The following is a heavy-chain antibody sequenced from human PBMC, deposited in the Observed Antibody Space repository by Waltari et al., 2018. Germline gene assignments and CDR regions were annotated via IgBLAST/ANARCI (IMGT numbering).Heavy chain of an antibody. CDR3: ARYNIWSGYYYPDY. CDR2: ITSSGDNT. J-gene: IGHJ4*02. D-gene: IGHD3-3*01. V-gene: IGHV3-23*01. Sequence: EVQLLASGGGLVQQGGSMRLSCVGPGFTFGSFAMSGVRQAPDNGLGWVSAITSSGDNTYYADSVKGRFTISRDNSKNTLYLQMNSLRAEDTAVYYCARYNIWSGYYYPDYWSQGTQVTVSS. CDR1: GFTFGSFA.